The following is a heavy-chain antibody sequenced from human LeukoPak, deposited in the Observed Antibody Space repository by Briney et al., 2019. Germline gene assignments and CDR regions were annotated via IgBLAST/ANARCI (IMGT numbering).Heavy chain of an antibody. CDR1: GFTFSSHG. D-gene: IGHD5-18*01. V-gene: IGHV3-23*01. CDR2: ISGSGDYT. Sequence: PGGSLRLSCAASGFTFSSHGMSWVRQAPGKGLEWVSTISGSGDYTYYADSVKGRFTISRDNSKNTLYLQMNSLRAEDTAVYYCATTRGIQLWLAYWGQGTLVTVSS. J-gene: IGHJ4*02. CDR3: ATTRGIQLWLAY.